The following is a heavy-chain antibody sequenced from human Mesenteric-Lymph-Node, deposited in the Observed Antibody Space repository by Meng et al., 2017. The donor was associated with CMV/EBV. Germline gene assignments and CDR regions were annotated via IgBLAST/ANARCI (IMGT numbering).Heavy chain of an antibody. D-gene: IGHD2-2*02. Sequence: ASVKVSCKASGYTFTSYDINWVRQATGQGLEWMGWMNPNSGNTGYAQKFQGRVTMTRNTSISTAYMELSSLRSEDTAVYYCARIPIVVVPAAISSYYYYGMDVWGQGTTVTVSS. CDR2: MNPNSGNT. CDR1: GYTFTSYD. V-gene: IGHV1-8*01. J-gene: IGHJ6*02. CDR3: ARIPIVVVPAAISSYYYYGMDV.